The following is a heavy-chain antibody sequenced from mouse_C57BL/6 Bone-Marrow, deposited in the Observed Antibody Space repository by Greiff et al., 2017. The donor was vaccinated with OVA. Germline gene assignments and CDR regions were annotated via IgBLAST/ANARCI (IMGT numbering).Heavy chain of an antibody. V-gene: IGHV5-17*01. CDR2: ISSGSSTI. CDR1: GFTFSDYG. CDR3: ARNSGTGAWFAY. D-gene: IGHD4-1*01. J-gene: IGHJ3*01. Sequence: EVKLMESGGGLVKPGGSLKLSCAASGFTFSDYGMHWVRQAPEKGLEWVAYISSGSSTIYYADTVKGRFTISRDNAKNTLFLQMTSLRSEDTAMYYCARNSGTGAWFAYWGQGTLVTVSA.